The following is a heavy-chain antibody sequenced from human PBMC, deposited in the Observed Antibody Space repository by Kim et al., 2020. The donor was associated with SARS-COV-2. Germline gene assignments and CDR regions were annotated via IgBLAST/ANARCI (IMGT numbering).Heavy chain of an antibody. Sequence: GGSLRLSCAASGFTFSSYAMSWVRQAPGKGLEWVSAISGSGVSTYYADSVKGRFTISRDNSKNTLYLQMNSLRAEDTDVYYCAKDSHYDFWSGYSNWFDPWGQGTVVTVS. CDR2: ISGSGVST. J-gene: IGHJ5*02. CDR3: AKDSHYDFWSGYSNWFDP. D-gene: IGHD3-3*01. CDR1: GFTFSSYA. V-gene: IGHV3-23*01.